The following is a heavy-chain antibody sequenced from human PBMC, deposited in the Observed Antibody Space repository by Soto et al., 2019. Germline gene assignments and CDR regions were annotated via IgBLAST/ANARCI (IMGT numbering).Heavy chain of an antibody. J-gene: IGHJ3*02. Sequence: QVQLQESGPGLVKPSGTLSLTCAVSGGSISSSNWWSWVRQPPGKGLEWIGEIYHSGSTNYNPSLKSRVTISVDKSKNQFSLKLSSVTAADKAVYYCARKYYGSGSYYNGRLDAFDIWGQGTMVTVSS. CDR3: ARKYYGSGSYYNGRLDAFDI. CDR2: IYHSGST. CDR1: GGSISSSNW. V-gene: IGHV4-4*02. D-gene: IGHD3-10*01.